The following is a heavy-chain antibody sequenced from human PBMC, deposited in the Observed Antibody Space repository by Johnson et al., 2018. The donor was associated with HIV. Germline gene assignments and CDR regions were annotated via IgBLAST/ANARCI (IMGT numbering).Heavy chain of an antibody. CDR3: ARNGLIPAAKGVAFDI. CDR1: GFTFSDYY. D-gene: IGHD2-2*01. V-gene: IGHV3-11*01. Sequence: QMQLVESGGGFVKPGGSLRLSCAASGFTFSDYYMSWIRQAPGKGLEWVSYISSSGSTMYYADSVKGRFIISRDNAKNSLYLQMNSLRAEDTAVYYCARNGLIPAAKGVAFDIWGHGTTVTVSS. J-gene: IGHJ3*02. CDR2: ISSSGSTM.